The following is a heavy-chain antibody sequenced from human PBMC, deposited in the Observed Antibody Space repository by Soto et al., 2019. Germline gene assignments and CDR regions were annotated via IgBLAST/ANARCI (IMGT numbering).Heavy chain of an antibody. CDR1: GFTFSDYS. J-gene: IGHJ4*02. D-gene: IGHD3-3*01. CDR2: ISSSSFTI. CDR3: ARDYNDFWIGHFDY. V-gene: IGHV3-48*01. Sequence: GGSLRLSCAASGFTFSDYSMNWVRQAPGRGLEWVSYISSSSFTIHYADSVEGRFAISRDNAKNSLYLQMNSLRAEETVFNYCARDYNDFWIGHFDYGGQGALVTVSS.